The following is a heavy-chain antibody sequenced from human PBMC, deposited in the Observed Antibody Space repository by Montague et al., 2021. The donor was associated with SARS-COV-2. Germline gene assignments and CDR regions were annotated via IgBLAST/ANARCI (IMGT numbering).Heavy chain of an antibody. CDR2: TYYRSKWYN. Sequence: CAISGDSVSRNSAAWSWIRQSPSRGLEWLGRTYYRSKWYNDYAVSVKSRITINPDTSKNQISLQLNSVTPEDTAVYYCARTSAYSDYWGQGTLVTVSS. D-gene: IGHD5-12*01. V-gene: IGHV6-1*01. CDR1: GDSVSRNSAA. CDR3: ARTSAYSDY. J-gene: IGHJ4*02.